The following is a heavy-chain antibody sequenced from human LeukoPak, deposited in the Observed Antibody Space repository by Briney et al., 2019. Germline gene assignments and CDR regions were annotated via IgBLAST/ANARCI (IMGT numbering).Heavy chain of an antibody. J-gene: IGHJ5*02. CDR2: IHYSGST. CDR1: GGSISSSSYY. V-gene: IGHV4-39*01. Sequence: PSETLSLTCTVSGGSISSSSYYWGWIRQPPGKGLEWIGSIHYSGSTYYNPSLKSRVTISVDTSKNQFSLKLSSVTAADTAVYYCARHGYPNWFDPWGQGTLVTVSS. D-gene: IGHD5-12*01. CDR3: ARHGYPNWFDP.